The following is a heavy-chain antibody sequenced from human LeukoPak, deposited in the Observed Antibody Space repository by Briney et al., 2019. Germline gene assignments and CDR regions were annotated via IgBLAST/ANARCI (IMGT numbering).Heavy chain of an antibody. J-gene: IGHJ4*02. V-gene: IGHV4-31*03. CDR3: ARDRGSYGIDY. Sequence: SETLSLTCTVSGGSISSGGYYWSWIRQHPGKGLEWIGYIYYSGSTYYNPSLKSRVTISVDTSKNRFSLKLSSVTAADTAVYYCARDRGSYGIDYWGQGTLVTVSS. D-gene: IGHD1-26*01. CDR2: IYYSGST. CDR1: GGSISSGGYY.